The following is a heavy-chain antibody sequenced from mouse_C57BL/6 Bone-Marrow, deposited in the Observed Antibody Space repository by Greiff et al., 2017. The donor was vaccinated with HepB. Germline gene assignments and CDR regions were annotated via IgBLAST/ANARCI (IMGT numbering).Heavy chain of an antibody. CDR2: INPNNGGT. V-gene: IGHV1-26*01. J-gene: IGHJ2*01. Sequence: EVQLQQSGPELVKPGASVKISCKASGYTFTDYYMNWVKQSHGKSLEWIGDINPNNGGTSYNQKFKGKATLTVDKSSSTAYMELRSLTSEDSAVYYCARETTVVENYFDYWGQGTTLTVSS. CDR1: GYTFTDYY. CDR3: ARETTVVENYFDY. D-gene: IGHD1-1*01.